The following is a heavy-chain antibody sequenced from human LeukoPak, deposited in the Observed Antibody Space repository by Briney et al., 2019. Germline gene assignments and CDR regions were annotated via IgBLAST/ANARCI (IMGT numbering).Heavy chain of an antibody. Sequence: GASVKVSCKASGYTFTGYYMHWVRQAPGQGLEWMGWINPNSGGTNYAQKFQGRVTMTRDTSISTAYMELSRLRSDDTAVYYCASFPRTYDILTGLDYWGQGTLVTVSS. CDR3: ASFPRTYDILTGLDY. J-gene: IGHJ4*02. CDR1: GYTFTGYY. D-gene: IGHD3-9*01. CDR2: INPNSGGT. V-gene: IGHV1-2*02.